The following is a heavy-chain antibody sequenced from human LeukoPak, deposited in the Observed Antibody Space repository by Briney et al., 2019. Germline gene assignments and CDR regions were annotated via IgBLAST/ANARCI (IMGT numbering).Heavy chain of an antibody. Sequence: PSGTLSLTCTVSGGSITSSSYYWGWIRQPPGKGLEWIGSIYYSGSTYYNPSLKRRVTISIDTSKNQFSLKLSSVSAADTAVYYCARRGDTAMVTGYFDYWGQGTLVTVSS. CDR1: GGSITSSSYY. D-gene: IGHD5-18*01. V-gene: IGHV4-39*01. J-gene: IGHJ4*02. CDR3: ARRGDTAMVTGYFDY. CDR2: IYYSGST.